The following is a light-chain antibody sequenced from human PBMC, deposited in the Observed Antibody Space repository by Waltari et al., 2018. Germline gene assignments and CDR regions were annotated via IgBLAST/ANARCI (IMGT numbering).Light chain of an antibody. V-gene: IGKV1-39*01. J-gene: IGKJ1*01. CDR3: QQTYGIVWA. CDR1: QPIDTY. CDR2: SSS. Sequence: DIQVTQSPVSLSASVGDRVTISCRTSQPIDTYLNWYQVKPGKVPKLLLSSSSILQTGVPSRFSGGGSGTHFILNISSLQPEDFSSYFCQQTYGIVWAFGQGTTVEVK.